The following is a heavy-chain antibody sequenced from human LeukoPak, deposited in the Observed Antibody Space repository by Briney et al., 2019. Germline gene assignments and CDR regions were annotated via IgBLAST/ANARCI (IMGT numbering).Heavy chain of an antibody. V-gene: IGHV4-4*09. J-gene: IGHJ6*03. Sequence: PSETLSLTCTVPGGSISSYYWSWIRQPPGKGLEWIGYIYTSGSTNYNPSLKSRVTISVDTSKNQFSLKLSSVTAADTAVYYCARRVRGVDYYYYYYMDVWGKGTTVTVSS. CDR1: GGSISSYY. D-gene: IGHD3-10*01. CDR2: IYTSGST. CDR3: ARRVRGVDYYYYYYMDV.